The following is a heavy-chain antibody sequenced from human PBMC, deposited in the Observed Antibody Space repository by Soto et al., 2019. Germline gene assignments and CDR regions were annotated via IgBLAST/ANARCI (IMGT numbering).Heavy chain of an antibody. Sequence: QVQLVQSGAEVKKPGASVKVSCKASGYTFTSYAMHWVRQAPGQRLEWMGWINAGNGNTKYSQKFQGRVTITRDTSASTAYMELSSLRSEETAVYYCARDHHGGAVAGSTTERFDYWGQGTLVTVSS. CDR1: GYTFTSYA. J-gene: IGHJ4*02. V-gene: IGHV1-3*01. D-gene: IGHD6-19*01. CDR2: INAGNGNT. CDR3: ARDHHGGAVAGSTTERFDY.